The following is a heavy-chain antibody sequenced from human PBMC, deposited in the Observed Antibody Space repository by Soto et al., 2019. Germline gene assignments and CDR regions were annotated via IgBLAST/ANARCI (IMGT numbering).Heavy chain of an antibody. Sequence: QVQLVESGGGVVQPGRSLRLSCAASGFTFSSYAMHWVRQAPGKGLEWVAGISYDGSNKYYADSVKGRFTISRDNSKNTLYLQMNSLRAEDTAVYYCARVSGPIPYDILTGYPHHWGQGTLVTVSS. V-gene: IGHV3-30-3*01. D-gene: IGHD3-9*01. J-gene: IGHJ5*02. CDR3: ARVSGPIPYDILTGYPHH. CDR2: ISYDGSNK. CDR1: GFTFSSYA.